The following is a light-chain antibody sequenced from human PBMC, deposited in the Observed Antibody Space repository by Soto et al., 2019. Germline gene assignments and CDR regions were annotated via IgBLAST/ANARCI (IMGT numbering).Light chain of an antibody. CDR3: QQSYSTPLT. CDR1: QSISSY. J-gene: IGKJ4*01. V-gene: IGKV1-39*01. Sequence: GDRVTITCRASQSISSYLNWYQQKPGKAPKLLIYAASSSQSGVPSRFSGSGSGTDFTLTISSLQPEDFATYYCQQSYSTPLTFGGGTKVDIK. CDR2: AAS.